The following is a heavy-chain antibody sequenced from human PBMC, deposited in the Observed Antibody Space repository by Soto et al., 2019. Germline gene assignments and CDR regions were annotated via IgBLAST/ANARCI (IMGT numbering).Heavy chain of an antibody. CDR1: GGSFSGYY. Sequence: QVQLQQWGAGLLKPSETLSLTCAVYGGSFSGYYWSWIRQPPGKGLEWIGEINHSGSTNYNPSLKSRVTISVDTSKNQFSLKLSSVTAADPAVYYCARKRGYGSGSYYRWGQGTLVTVSS. D-gene: IGHD3-10*01. CDR3: ARKRGYGSGSYYR. CDR2: INHSGST. V-gene: IGHV4-34*01. J-gene: IGHJ4*02.